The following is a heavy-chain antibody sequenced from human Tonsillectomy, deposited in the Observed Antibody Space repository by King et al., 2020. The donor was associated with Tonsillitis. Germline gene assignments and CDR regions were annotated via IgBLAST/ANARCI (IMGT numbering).Heavy chain of an antibody. D-gene: IGHD3-10*01. Sequence: VQLVESGGGLVQPGRSLRLSCVASGFIFDDYAMHWVRQAPGKGLEWVSGRSWNSGNIGYGDSVKGRFTIFRDNAKNSLYLQMNSLRPEDSALYYCAKGAVTGLLGYLDIWGRGTLVTVSS. CDR3: AKGAVTGLLGYLDI. CDR2: RSWNSGNI. J-gene: IGHJ2*01. CDR1: GFIFDDYA. V-gene: IGHV3-9*01.